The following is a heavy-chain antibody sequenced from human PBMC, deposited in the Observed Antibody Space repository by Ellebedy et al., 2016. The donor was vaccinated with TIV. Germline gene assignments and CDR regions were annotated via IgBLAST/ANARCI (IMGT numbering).Heavy chain of an antibody. D-gene: IGHD6-19*01. J-gene: IGHJ4*02. V-gene: IGHV4-59*01. CDR3: ARGWANRPVDF. Sequence: MPSETLSLTCTVVSGGSMIRYYWCWIRQPPGKGLEWVAYIYNSWSTNVNPSLKGRGTISVATSKNQFSLRLSSVTAADTAVYFCARGWANRPVDFWGQGTLVTVSS. CDR1: GGSMIRYY. CDR2: IYNSWST.